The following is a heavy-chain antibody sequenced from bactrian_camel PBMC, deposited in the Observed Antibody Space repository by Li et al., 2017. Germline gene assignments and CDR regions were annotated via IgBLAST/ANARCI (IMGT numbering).Heavy chain of an antibody. D-gene: IGHD2*01. J-gene: IGHJ4*01. CDR1: GDTISRYC. Sequence: VQLVESGGGSVQVGGSLRLSCVASGDTISRYCMGWFRQIPDKEREGVAGIESDGSTSYADSVKGRFTISQPNADTLYVSTVYLQMNSMKSEDTAMYYCARSRLPFLSQCPVRPDDYMYWGQGTQVTVS. V-gene: IGHV3S9*01. CDR2: IESDGST. CDR3: ARSRLPFLSQCPVRPDDYMY.